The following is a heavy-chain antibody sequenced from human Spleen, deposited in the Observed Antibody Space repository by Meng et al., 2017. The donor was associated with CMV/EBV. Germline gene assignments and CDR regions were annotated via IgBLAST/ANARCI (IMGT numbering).Heavy chain of an antibody. CDR2: ISGSGGST. CDR3: AKIAFGELLFDAFDI. CDR1: GFTFSNYA. J-gene: IGHJ3*02. V-gene: IGHV3-23*01. D-gene: IGHD3-10*01. Sequence: GESLKISCAASGFTFSNYAMSWVRQSPGKGLEWISEISGSGGSTYYADFVKGRATISRDHFKNTLYLQMNSLRAEDTAIYYCAKIAFGELLFDAFDIWGQGTMVTVSS.